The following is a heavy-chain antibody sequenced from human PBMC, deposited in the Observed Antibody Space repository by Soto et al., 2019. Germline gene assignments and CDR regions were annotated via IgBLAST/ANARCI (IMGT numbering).Heavy chain of an antibody. CDR1: GGSLTSGGDY. CDR3: ARETGGASAAITGHFDY. J-gene: IGHJ4*02. D-gene: IGHD2-2*02. V-gene: IGHV4-31*03. CDR2: IYYSGST. Sequence: QVQLQESGPGLVKSSQTLSLTCTVSGGSLTSGGDYWNWLRQHPGKGLEWIGYIYYSGSTYYNPSLKNRVTISFDTSKHQVSLKLSSVTAADTAVYYCARETGGASAAITGHFDYWGQGTLVTVSS.